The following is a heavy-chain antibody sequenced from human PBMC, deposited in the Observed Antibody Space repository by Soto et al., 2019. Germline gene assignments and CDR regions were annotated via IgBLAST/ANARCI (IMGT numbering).Heavy chain of an antibody. Sequence: GASVKVSCKASGYTFIDYYLFWVRQAPGQGLEWVAWINPNSGGTTYSQKFEGRVTMTRDTSIDTVYLELTGLQSDDTAVYFCAKSRSRWAASPHSWGQGTLVTVSS. CDR2: INPNSGGT. CDR1: GYTFIDYY. CDR3: AKSRSRWAASPHS. V-gene: IGHV1-2*02. D-gene: IGHD3-3*01. J-gene: IGHJ4*02.